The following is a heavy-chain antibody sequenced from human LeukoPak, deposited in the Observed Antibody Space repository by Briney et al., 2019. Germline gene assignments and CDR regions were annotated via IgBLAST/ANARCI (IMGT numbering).Heavy chain of an antibody. CDR2: IKSDWSTT. CDR3: ARPSAGRAFDI. V-gene: IGHV3-74*01. Sequence: GGSLRLSCWASGFTFSSYWMHTVRQAPGKGLVWVSCIKSDWSTTSSAASVKGRFPISRDNPNKPLYLQMNGLSAEDTAVYYCARPSAGRAFDIWGQGTMVTVSS. J-gene: IGHJ3*02. CDR1: GFTFSSYW. D-gene: IGHD1-26*01.